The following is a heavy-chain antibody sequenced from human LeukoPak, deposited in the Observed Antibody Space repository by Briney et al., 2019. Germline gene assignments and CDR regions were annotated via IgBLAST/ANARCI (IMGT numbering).Heavy chain of an antibody. CDR3: ASLWSGSYLSP. D-gene: IGHD1-26*01. V-gene: IGHV4-59*08. CDR1: GGSISSYY. Sequence: SETLSLTCTVSGGSISSYYWSWIRQPPGKGLEWIGYIYYSGSTNYNPSLKSRVTISVDTSKNQFSLKLSSVTAADTAVYYCASLWSGSYLSPWGQGTLVTVSS. CDR2: IYYSGST. J-gene: IGHJ5*02.